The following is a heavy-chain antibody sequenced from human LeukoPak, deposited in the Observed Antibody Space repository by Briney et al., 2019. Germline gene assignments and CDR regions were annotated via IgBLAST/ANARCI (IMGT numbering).Heavy chain of an antibody. J-gene: IGHJ5*02. CDR1: GGSISSYY. D-gene: IGHD6-6*01. Sequence: PSETLSLTCTVSGGSISSYYWSWIRQPPGKGLGWIGYIYYSGSTNYNPSLKSRVTISVDTSKNQFSLKLSSVTAADTAVYYCARDLGSPRYNWFDPWGQGTLVTVSS. CDR3: ARDLGSPRYNWFDP. CDR2: IYYSGST. V-gene: IGHV4-59*01.